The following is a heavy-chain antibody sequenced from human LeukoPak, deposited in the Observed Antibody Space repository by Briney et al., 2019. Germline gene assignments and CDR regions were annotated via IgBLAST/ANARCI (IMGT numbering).Heavy chain of an antibody. CDR2: ISYDGSTK. CDR3: AGVVGGTWLVDY. Sequence: PGGSLRLSCAASGFTFSSYVMNWVRQAPGKGLEWAAFISYDGSTKYYADSVKGPFTISRDNSKSTLYLQMNSLRPDDTAVYYCAGVVGGTWLVDYWGQGTLVTVSS. CDR1: GFTFSSYV. D-gene: IGHD1-26*01. J-gene: IGHJ4*02. V-gene: IGHV3-30-3*01.